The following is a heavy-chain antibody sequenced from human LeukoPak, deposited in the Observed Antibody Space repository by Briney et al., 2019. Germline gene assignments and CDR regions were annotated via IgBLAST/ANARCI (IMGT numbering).Heavy chain of an antibody. Sequence: SQTLSLTCAISGDSISRNTITWNWIRQSPSRGLEWLGRTYYKSEWYNDYAVSVKSRIIINPDISKNQFSLQLSSVTPEDTAMYYCARADGGSYHRTFDIWGQGTMVTVSS. CDR3: ARADGGSYHRTFDI. CDR2: TYYKSEWYN. J-gene: IGHJ3*02. CDR1: GDSISRNTIT. V-gene: IGHV6-1*01. D-gene: IGHD1-26*01.